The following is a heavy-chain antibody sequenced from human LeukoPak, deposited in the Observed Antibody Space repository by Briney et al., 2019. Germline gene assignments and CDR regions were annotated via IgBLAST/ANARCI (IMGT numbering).Heavy chain of an antibody. CDR3: ARGIPGYFGTSGYYYEY. Sequence: SGTLSLTCAVSGDSLSSNYWWTWVRQPPGKGLEWIGEIHHSGSTNYSPSLKSRVTVSVDNSRNDFSLSLTSVSAADTAVYYCARGIPGYFGTSGYYYEYWGQGTLVTVSA. CDR2: IHHSGST. J-gene: IGHJ4*02. V-gene: IGHV4-4*02. CDR1: GDSLSSNYW. D-gene: IGHD3-22*01.